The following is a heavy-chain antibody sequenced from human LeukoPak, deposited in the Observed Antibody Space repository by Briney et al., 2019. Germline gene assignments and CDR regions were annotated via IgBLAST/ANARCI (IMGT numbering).Heavy chain of an antibody. CDR2: IYYSGST. D-gene: IGHD3-16*02. V-gene: IGHV4-31*03. J-gene: IGHJ4*02. CDR3: ARDHWYRGVTIVRHFDY. CDR1: GGSISSGRYY. Sequence: PSQTLSLTCTVSGGSISSGRYYWNWIRQHPGKGLEWIGYIYYSGSTYYNPSLKSRVTISVDTSKNQFSLKLSSVTAADKAVYYGARDHWYRGVTIVRHFDYWGQGPLVTVSS.